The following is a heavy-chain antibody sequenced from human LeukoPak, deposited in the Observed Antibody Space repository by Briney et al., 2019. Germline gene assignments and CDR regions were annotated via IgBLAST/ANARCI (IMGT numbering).Heavy chain of an antibody. Sequence: SQTLSLTCTVSGGSISSGDYYWSWIRQPPGKGLEWIGYIYYSGSTYYNPSLKSRVTISVDTSNNQFSLKLSSVTAADTAVYYCARDPSGDYVWGSYRNDYWGQGTLVTVSS. CDR3: ARDPSGDYVWGSYRNDY. J-gene: IGHJ4*02. CDR2: IYYSGST. V-gene: IGHV4-30-4*01. CDR1: GGSISSGDYY. D-gene: IGHD3-16*02.